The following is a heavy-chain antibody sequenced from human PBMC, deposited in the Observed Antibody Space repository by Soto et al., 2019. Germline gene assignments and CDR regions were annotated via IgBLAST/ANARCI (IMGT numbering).Heavy chain of an antibody. D-gene: IGHD5-12*01. CDR2: MNPNSGNT. CDR1: GYTFTSYD. CDR3: ARERGYSGYDWFDAFDI. Sequence: VASVKVSCKASGYTFTSYDINWVRQATGQGLEWMGWMNPNSGNTGYAQKFQGRVTMTRNTSISTAYVELSSLRSEDTAVYYCARERGYSGYDWFDAFDIWGQGTMVTVSS. J-gene: IGHJ3*02. V-gene: IGHV1-8*01.